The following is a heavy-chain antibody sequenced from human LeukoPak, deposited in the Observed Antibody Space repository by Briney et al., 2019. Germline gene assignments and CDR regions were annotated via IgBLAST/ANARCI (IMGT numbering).Heavy chain of an antibody. CDR3: ATPQGTFHAFDI. CDR2: ISGSGGST. CDR1: GFTFSSYA. J-gene: IGHJ3*02. Sequence: GASLRLSCAASGFTFSSYAMSWVRQAPGKGLEWVSAISGSGGSTYYADSVKGRFTISRDNTKNTLYLQMNSLRAEDTAVYYCATPQGTFHAFDIWGQGTMVTVSS. V-gene: IGHV3-23*01.